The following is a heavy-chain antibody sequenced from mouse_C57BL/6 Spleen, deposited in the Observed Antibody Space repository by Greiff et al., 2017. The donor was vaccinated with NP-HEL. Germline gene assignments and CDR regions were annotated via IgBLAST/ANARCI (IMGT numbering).Heavy chain of an antibody. Sequence: QVQLQQPGAELVRPGSSVKLSCKASGYTFTSYWMHWVKQRPIQGLEWIGNIDPSDSETHYNQKFKDKATLTVDKSSSTAYMQRSSLTSEDSAVYYCAREDSSGYGGFAYWGQGTLVTVSA. V-gene: IGHV1-52*01. D-gene: IGHD3-2*02. CDR3: AREDSSGYGGFAY. J-gene: IGHJ3*01. CDR1: GYTFTSYW. CDR2: IDPSDSET.